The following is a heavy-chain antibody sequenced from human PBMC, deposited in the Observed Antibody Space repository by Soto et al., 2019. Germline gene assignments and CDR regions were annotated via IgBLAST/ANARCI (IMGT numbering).Heavy chain of an antibody. D-gene: IGHD3-22*01. CDR2: IRQDGNEN. CDR3: AKVYDSSGYRYGMDV. V-gene: IGHV3-7*03. J-gene: IGHJ6*02. CDR1: GFTFRNHW. Sequence: GGSLRLSCAASGFTFRNHWMSWVRQAPGKGLEWVANIRQDGNENYYVDSVNGRFTTSRDNTKNLFYLQMNSLRAEDTAVYYCAKVYDSSGYRYGMDVWGQGTTVTVSS.